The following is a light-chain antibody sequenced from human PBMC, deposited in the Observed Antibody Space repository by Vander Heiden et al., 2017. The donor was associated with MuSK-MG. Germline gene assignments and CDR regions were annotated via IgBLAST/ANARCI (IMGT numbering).Light chain of an antibody. Sequence: QSVLTQPPSVYGAPGQRVNISCTGSSSNIGAGYDVHWYQQLPGTAPKRLIYVNSNRPSGVPDRFSGSKSVTSASLAITGLQAEDEADYYCQSYDSSLIGVVFGGGTKLTVL. CDR2: VNS. CDR3: QSYDSSLIGVV. CDR1: SSNIGAGYD. V-gene: IGLV1-40*01. J-gene: IGLJ2*01.